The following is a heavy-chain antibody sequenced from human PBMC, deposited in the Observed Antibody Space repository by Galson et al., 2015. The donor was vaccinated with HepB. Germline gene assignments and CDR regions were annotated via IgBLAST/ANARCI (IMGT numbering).Heavy chain of an antibody. J-gene: IGHJ6*02. V-gene: IGHV3-74*01. CDR2: INSDGFST. D-gene: IGHD3-3*02. CDR1: GFTFSSYW. CDR3: AGAGALADGMDV. Sequence: SLRLSCAASGFTFSSYWMHWVRQAPGKGLVWVSRINSDGFSTDYADSVKGRFTTSRDNAKNTVYLQINSLRAEDTAVYYCAGAGALADGMDVWGQGTTVTVSS.